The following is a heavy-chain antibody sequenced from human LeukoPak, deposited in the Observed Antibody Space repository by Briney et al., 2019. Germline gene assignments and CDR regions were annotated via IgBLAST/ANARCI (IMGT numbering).Heavy chain of an antibody. CDR3: ARTTEGGYTYDYFYYYYMDV. Sequence: SETLSLTCTVSGGSINSYYWSWIRQPPGKGLEWIGYIYYSGSTNYNPSLKSRVTISLDTSKNQFSLKLSSVTAADTAVYYCARTTEGGYTYDYFYYYYMDVWGKGTTVTISS. CDR1: GGSINSYY. V-gene: IGHV4-59*01. CDR2: IYYSGST. J-gene: IGHJ6*03. D-gene: IGHD5-18*01.